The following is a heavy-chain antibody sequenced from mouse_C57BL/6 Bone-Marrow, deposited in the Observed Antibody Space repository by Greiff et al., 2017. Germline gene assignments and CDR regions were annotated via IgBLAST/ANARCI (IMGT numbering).Heavy chain of an antibody. J-gene: IGHJ1*03. CDR1: GFTFSDYY. CDR3: ARHPHFDV. V-gene: IGHV5-12*01. CDR2: ISNGGGST. Sequence: EVKVVESGGGLVQPGGSLKLSCAASGFTFSDYYMYWVRQTPEKRLEWVAYISNGGGSTYYPDTVKGRFTISRDNAKNTLYLQMSRLKSEDTAMYYCARHPHFDVWGTGTTVTVSS.